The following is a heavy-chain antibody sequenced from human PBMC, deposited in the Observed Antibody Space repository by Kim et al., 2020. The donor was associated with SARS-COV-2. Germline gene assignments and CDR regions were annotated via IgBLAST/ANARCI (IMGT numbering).Heavy chain of an antibody. CDR2: ISYDGSNK. J-gene: IGHJ6*02. CDR3: AKDLRYYYGSGTYPRDNYYYYGMDV. V-gene: IGHV3-30*18. D-gene: IGHD3-10*01. Sequence: GGSLRLSCAASGFTFSSYGMHWVRQAPGKGLEWVAVISYDGSNKYYADSVKGRFTISRDNSKNTLYLQMNSLRAEDTAVYYCAKDLRYYYGSGTYPRDNYYYYGMDVWGQGTTVTVSS. CDR1: GFTFSSYG.